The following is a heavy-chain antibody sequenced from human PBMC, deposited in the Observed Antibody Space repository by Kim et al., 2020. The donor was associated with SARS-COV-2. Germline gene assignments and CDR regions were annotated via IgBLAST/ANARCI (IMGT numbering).Heavy chain of an antibody. CDR2: INAGNGNT. D-gene: IGHD3-10*01. J-gene: IGHJ4*02. CDR3: ARELSAGPYYYGSGSYYY. Sequence: ASVKVSCKASGYTFTSYAMHWVRQAPGQRLEWMGWINAGNGNTKYSQKFQGRVTITRDTSASTAYMELSSLRSEDTAVYYCARELSAGPYYYGSGSYYYWGQGTLVTVSS. V-gene: IGHV1-3*01. CDR1: GYTFTSYA.